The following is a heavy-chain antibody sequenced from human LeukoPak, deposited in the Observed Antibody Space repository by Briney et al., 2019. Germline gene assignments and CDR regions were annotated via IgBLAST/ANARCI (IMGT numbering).Heavy chain of an antibody. CDR1: GFNFANHA. Sequence: GGSLRLSCAASGFNFANHAMSWVRQTPGKGLEWVSAISGGGDITYYADSVKGRFTISRDNSKNTLYLQMNSLRAEDTAVYYCAKATLRKYDFWSGYPPHYFDYWGQGTLVTVSS. J-gene: IGHJ4*02. CDR2: ISGGGDIT. CDR3: AKATLRKYDFWSGYPPHYFDY. D-gene: IGHD3-3*01. V-gene: IGHV3-23*01.